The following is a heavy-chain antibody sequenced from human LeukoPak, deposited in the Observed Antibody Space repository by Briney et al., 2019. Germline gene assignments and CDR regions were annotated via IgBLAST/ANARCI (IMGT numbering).Heavy chain of an antibody. Sequence: SVKVSCKASGGTFSSYAISWVRQAPGQGLEWMGRIIPILGIANYAQKFQGRVTITADKSTSTAYMELSSLRSEDAAVYYCARTDCGSTGCPPVYWGQGALVTVSS. J-gene: IGHJ4*02. CDR3: ARTDCGSTGCPPVY. CDR2: IIPILGIA. V-gene: IGHV1-69*04. D-gene: IGHD2-2*01. CDR1: GGTFSSYA.